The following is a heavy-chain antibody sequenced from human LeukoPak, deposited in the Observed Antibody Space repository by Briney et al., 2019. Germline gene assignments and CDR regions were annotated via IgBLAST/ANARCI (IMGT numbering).Heavy chain of an antibody. CDR1: GFTFTTYW. CDR3: VTYSTGLYKGLDF. D-gene: IGHD2-8*02. J-gene: IGHJ4*02. Sequence: GGSLTLSCAASGFTFTTYWMSWIRQAPGKGLEWVANINQDGTDKYYVDSVKGRFTFSRDNAQNSLYLQMSSLRVEDTAVYYCVTYSTGLYKGLDFWGQGTQVTVSS. V-gene: IGHV3-7*03. CDR2: INQDGTDK.